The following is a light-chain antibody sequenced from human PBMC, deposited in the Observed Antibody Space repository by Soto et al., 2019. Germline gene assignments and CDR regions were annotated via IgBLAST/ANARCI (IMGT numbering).Light chain of an antibody. V-gene: IGLV1-40*01. J-gene: IGLJ3*02. CDR2: NNN. CDR1: NSNIGAGYD. CDR3: HSYDNTLYGSV. Sequence: QSVLTQPPSVSGAPGQRVTISCTGSNSNIGAGYDVHWYQQLPGTAPKLLIYNNNNRPSGVPDRFSGSKSGTSASLAITGLQTEDEADYYCHSYDNTLYGSVFGGGTKVTVL.